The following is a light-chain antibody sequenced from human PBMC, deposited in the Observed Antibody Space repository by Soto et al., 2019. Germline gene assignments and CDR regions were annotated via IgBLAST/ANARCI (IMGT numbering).Light chain of an antibody. CDR1: SSDIGGYNY. V-gene: IGLV2-14*01. Sequence: QSVLTQAASVSGSPGQSITISCTGTSSDIGGYNYVSWYQQRPGEAPKLLIYAVSYRPSGISNRFSGPKSGNTASLTISGLQSEDEAVYYCFSYTTSDTVLFGGGTSSPS. CDR2: AVS. CDR3: FSYTTSDTVL. J-gene: IGLJ2*01.